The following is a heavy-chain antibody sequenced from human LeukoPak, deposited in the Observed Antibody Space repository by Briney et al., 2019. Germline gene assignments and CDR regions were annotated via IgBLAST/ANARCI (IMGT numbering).Heavy chain of an antibody. J-gene: IGHJ4*02. Sequence: SETLSITCTVSGDSISTSTYYWGWIRQSPGKGLEWIGSIHYSGNTYSNPSLKSRVTISVDTSKNQFSLKVRSVTAADTAVYYCARQWDYWGQGTLVTVSS. CDR1: GDSISTSTYY. V-gene: IGHV4-39*01. CDR3: ARQWDY. CDR2: IHYSGNT.